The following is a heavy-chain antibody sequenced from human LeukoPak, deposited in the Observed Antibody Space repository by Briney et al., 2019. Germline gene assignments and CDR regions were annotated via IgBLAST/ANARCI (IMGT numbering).Heavy chain of an antibody. CDR2: ISSTGRT. V-gene: IGHV4-61*02. CDR1: GGSISSDTYF. CDR3: AKGAGPPWFDP. D-gene: IGHD6-19*01. J-gene: IGHJ5*02. Sequence: SQTLSLTCTVSGGSISSDTYFWSWIRQPAGKGLEWIGRISSTGRTDYNPSLTSRVTISVDTSKNQLSMKLSSVTAADTAVYYCAKGAGPPWFDPWGQEILVTVSS.